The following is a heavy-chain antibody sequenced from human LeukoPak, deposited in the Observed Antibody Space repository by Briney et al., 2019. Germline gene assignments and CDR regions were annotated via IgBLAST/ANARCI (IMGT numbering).Heavy chain of an antibody. D-gene: IGHD3-10*01. CDR3: ASGDAHAFDI. CDR2: INGDGSGT. V-gene: IGHV3-74*01. Sequence: QAGGSLRLSCAASGFTFSSYWMHWVRQAPGKGLVWVSRINGDGSGTSYAASVKGRLTISRDNAKNTLYLQMNSLRVEDTAVYYCASGDAHAFDIWGQGTMVTVSS. J-gene: IGHJ3*02. CDR1: GFTFSSYW.